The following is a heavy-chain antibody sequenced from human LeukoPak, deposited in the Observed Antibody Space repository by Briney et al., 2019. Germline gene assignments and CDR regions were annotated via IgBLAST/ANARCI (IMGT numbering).Heavy chain of an antibody. J-gene: IGHJ6*02. D-gene: IGHD2-15*01. CDR3: ARFPIYCSGGSYYGPDYYYGMDV. CDR1: GGTFSSYA. CDR2: IIPIFGTA. V-gene: IGHV1-69*13. Sequence: EASVKVSCKASGGTFSSYAISWVRQAPGQGLEWMGGIIPIFGTANYAQKFQGRVTITADESTSTAYMELSGLRSEDTAVYYCARFPIYCSGGSYYGPDYYYGMDVWGQGTTVTVSS.